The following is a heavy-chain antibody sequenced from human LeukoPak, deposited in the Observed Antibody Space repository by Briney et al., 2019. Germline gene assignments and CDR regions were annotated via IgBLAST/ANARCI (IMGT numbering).Heavy chain of an antibody. V-gene: IGHV1-2*02. CDR3: ARVGATRYYFDY. D-gene: IGHD1-26*01. Sequence: ASVKVSCKASGYTFTGYHIHWVRQAPGQGLEWMGWINPDSGGTKYAQKLQGRVTMTRDTSISTAYMELSRLRSDDTAVYYCARVGATRYYFDYWGQGTLVTVSS. CDR2: INPDSGGT. J-gene: IGHJ4*02. CDR1: GYTFTGYH.